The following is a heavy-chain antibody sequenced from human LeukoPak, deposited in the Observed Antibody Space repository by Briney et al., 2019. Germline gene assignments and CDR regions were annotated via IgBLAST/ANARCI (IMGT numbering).Heavy chain of an antibody. CDR2: ISPDNGYT. CDR1: GGTFSSYT. J-gene: IGHJ4*02. Sequence: ASVKVSCKASGGTFSSYTISWVRQAPGQGLECMGWISPDNGYTNSAHKIQGRVTMTADTSTSTAYMELRSLRSDDTAVYYCARYNGYDWGYLDYWGQGTLVTVFS. CDR3: ARYNGYDWGYLDY. V-gene: IGHV1-18*01. D-gene: IGHD3-16*01.